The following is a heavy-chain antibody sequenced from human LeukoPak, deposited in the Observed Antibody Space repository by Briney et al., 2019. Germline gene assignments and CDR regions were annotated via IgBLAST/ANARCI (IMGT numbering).Heavy chain of an antibody. CDR1: GFTFSDYY. V-gene: IGHV3-11*04. CDR3: ARDGGYSGYDWYFDY. CDR2: ISSSSSSTI. D-gene: IGHD5-12*01. Sequence: GGSLRLSCAASGFTFSDYYMSWIRQAPGKGLEWVSYISSSSSSTIYYADSVKGRFTISRDNAKNSLYLQMNSLRAEDTAVYYCARDGGYSGYDWYFDYWGQGTLVTVSS. J-gene: IGHJ4*02.